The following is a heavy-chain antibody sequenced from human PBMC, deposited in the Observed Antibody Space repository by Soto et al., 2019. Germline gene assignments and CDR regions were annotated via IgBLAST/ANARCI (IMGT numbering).Heavy chain of an antibody. Sequence: GASVKVSCKASGYTFTSYGISWVRQATGQGLEWMGWMNPNSGNTGYAQKFQGRVTMTRDTSTSTVYMELSSLRSEDTAVYYCARGRYYDSSGYGYWGQGTLVTVSS. D-gene: IGHD3-22*01. CDR3: ARGRYYDSSGYGY. CDR1: GYTFTSYG. V-gene: IGHV1-8*02. J-gene: IGHJ4*02. CDR2: MNPNSGNT.